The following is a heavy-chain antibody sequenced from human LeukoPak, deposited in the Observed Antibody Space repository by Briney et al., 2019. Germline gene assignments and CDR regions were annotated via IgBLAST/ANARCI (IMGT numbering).Heavy chain of an antibody. CDR3: TTEIVVVVAATPRNLDY. CDR1: GFTFSNAW. Sequence: GGSLRLSCAASGFTFSNAWMSWVRQAPGKGLEWVGRIKSKTDGGTTDYAAPVKGRFTISRDDSENTLYLQMNSLKTEDTAVYYCTTEIVVVVAATPRNLDYWGQGTLVTVSS. D-gene: IGHD2-15*01. V-gene: IGHV3-15*01. J-gene: IGHJ4*02. CDR2: IKSKTDGGTT.